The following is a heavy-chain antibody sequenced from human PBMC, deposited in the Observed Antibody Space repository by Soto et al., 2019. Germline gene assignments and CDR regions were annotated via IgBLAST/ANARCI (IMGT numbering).Heavy chain of an antibody. Sequence: GASVKVSCKASGYTFTSYGISWVRQAPGQGLEWMGWISAYNGNANYAQKLQGRVTMTTDTSTSTAYMELRSLRSDDTAVYYCARDRSFTMVRGVTNHINSWGQGTLVTVSS. CDR3: ARDRSFTMVRGVTNHINS. CDR1: GYTFTSYG. J-gene: IGHJ5*02. D-gene: IGHD3-10*01. CDR2: ISAYNGNA. V-gene: IGHV1-18*01.